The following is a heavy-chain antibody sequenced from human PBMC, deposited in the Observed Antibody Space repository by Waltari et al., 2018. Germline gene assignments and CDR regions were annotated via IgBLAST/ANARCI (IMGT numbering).Heavy chain of an antibody. CDR2: IYWNSDRI. J-gene: IGHJ4*02. V-gene: IGHV3-9*02. D-gene: IGHD1-7*01. Sequence: EVQLVESGGGLVQSGSYLRLHCGACGFTPNDYAMHWVRQTPGKGLEWVSGIYWNSDRIDYVDSVRGRFTISRDNAKNSLYLQMNSLRAEDTALYYCIKETTPGGLDYWGQGTLVTVSS. CDR1: GFTPNDYA. CDR3: IKETTPGGLDY.